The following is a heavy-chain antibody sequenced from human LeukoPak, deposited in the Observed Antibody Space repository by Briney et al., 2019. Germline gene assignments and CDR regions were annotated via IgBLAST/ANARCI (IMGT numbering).Heavy chain of an antibody. Sequence: GGSLRLSCAASGFTFSSHGMSWVRQAPGKRLEWVSTVTSRGGTDYTDSVKGRFIISRDNSKNTLLLQMNSLRAEDTAVYYCATTRPYGTTWAGAFEDWGQGTPVTVSS. D-gene: IGHD6-19*01. CDR1: GFTFSSHG. J-gene: IGHJ4*01. CDR2: VTSRGGT. CDR3: ATTRPYGTTWAGAFED. V-gene: IGHV3-23*01.